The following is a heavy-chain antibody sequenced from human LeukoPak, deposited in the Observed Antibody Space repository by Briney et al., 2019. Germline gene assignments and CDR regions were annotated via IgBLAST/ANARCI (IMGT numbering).Heavy chain of an antibody. V-gene: IGHV1-69*13. J-gene: IGHJ4*02. CDR2: IIPIFGTA. CDR3: ARTRGGDYVLDY. D-gene: IGHD4-17*01. CDR1: GGTLSSYA. Sequence: SVKVSCKASGGTLSSYAVSWVRQAPGQGLEWMGGIIPIFGTANYAQKFQGRVMITADESTSTAYMELSSLRSEDTAVYYCARTRGGDYVLDYWGQGTLVTVSS.